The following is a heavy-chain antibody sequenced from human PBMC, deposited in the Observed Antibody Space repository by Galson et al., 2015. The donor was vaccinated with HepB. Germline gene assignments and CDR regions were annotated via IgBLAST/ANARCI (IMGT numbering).Heavy chain of an antibody. CDR1: GFTFIDYY. CDR3: ARVADADYGDHSHFDS. CDR2: ISQSGTYP. Sequence: SLRLSCAASGFTFIDYYLSWIRKAPGRGLEWISSISQSGTYPTYANPVKGRFTIPRDNAQNSLYPQINSLRAEDTAVYYCARVADADYGDHSHFDSWGQGTLVTVSS. J-gene: IGHJ4*02. D-gene: IGHD4-17*01. V-gene: IGHV3-11*06.